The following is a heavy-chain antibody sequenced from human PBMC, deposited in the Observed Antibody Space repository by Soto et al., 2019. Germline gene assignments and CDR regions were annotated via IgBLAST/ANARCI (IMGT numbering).Heavy chain of an antibody. D-gene: IGHD6-19*01. CDR1: GLIFSDYH. CDR3: AMLGGWSGGSNDMDV. J-gene: IGHJ6*02. CDR2: IRRKANSYTT. Sequence: EVQLVESGGGLVQPGGSLRLSCAASGLIFSDYHMDWVRQAPGKGLEWVGRIRRKANSYTTEYAGSVKGRFTISRDDSRSSVYLQMNSTKTEDTAVYYCAMLGGWSGGSNDMDVRCQGTTVTVSS. V-gene: IGHV3-72*01.